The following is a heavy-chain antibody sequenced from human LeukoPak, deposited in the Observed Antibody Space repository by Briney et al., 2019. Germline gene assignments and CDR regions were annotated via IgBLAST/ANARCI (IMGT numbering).Heavy chain of an antibody. Sequence: SETLSLTCTVSGGSINSYFWTWIRQPAGKGLEWIGRIYTGESTNYNPSLKSRVTMSVDTSKNQFSLKLNSVTAADTAVYYCARQEGGIVGPYWGQGTLVTVSS. D-gene: IGHD1-26*01. CDR1: GGSINSYF. J-gene: IGHJ4*02. CDR3: ARQEGGIVGPY. CDR2: IYTGEST. V-gene: IGHV4-4*07.